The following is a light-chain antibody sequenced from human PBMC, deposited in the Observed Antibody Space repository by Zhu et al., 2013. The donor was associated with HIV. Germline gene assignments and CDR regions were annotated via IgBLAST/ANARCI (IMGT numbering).Light chain of an antibody. Sequence: QSALTQPASVSGSPGQSITISCTGTSSDVGSYNLVSWYQQHPGKAPKLMIYEGSKRPSGVSNRFSGSKSGTSATLGITGLQTGDEADYYCGTWDSSLSAMIFGGGTRLTVL. V-gene: IGLV2-14*02. CDR3: GTWDSSLSAMI. CDR2: EGS. J-gene: IGLJ2*01. CDR1: SSDVGSYNL.